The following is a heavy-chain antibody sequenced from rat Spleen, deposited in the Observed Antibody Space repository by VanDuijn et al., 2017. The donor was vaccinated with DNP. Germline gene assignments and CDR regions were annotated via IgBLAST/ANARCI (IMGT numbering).Heavy chain of an antibody. CDR2: ISYDGSRT. CDR3: ARPDP. V-gene: IGHV5-7*01. CDR1: GSTFSDFN. J-gene: IGHJ2*01. Sequence: EVQLVESGGGLVQPGRSLKLSCVTPGSTFSDFNMVWVRQAPKKGLEWVATISYDGSRTNYRESVKGRFTISRDNAKSTLYLQMDSLRSEDTATYYCARPDPWGQGVMVTVSS.